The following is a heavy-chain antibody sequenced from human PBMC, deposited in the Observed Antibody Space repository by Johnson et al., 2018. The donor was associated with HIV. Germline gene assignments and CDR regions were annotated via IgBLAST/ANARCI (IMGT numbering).Heavy chain of an antibody. CDR3: TTDLVTPHAFDI. D-gene: IGHD4-23*01. Sequence: MLLVESGGGVVQPGRSLRLSCAASGFTFSSYGMHWVRQAPGKGLEWVANIKQDGREKYYVDSVKGRFTISRDNAKNSLYLQMNSLKTEDTAVYYCTTDLVTPHAFDIWGQGTMVTVSS. CDR2: IKQDGREK. CDR1: GFTFSSYG. V-gene: IGHV3-7*03. J-gene: IGHJ3*02.